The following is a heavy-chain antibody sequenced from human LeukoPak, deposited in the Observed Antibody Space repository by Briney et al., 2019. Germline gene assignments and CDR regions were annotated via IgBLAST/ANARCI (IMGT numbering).Heavy chain of an antibody. D-gene: IGHD6-13*01. CDR3: ARDAGSSWYPFDY. CDR2: IYTSGST. J-gene: IGHJ4*02. Sequence: TLSLTCTVSGGSISSGSYYWSWIRQPAGKGLEWIGRIYTSGSTSYNPSLKSRVTISVDTSKNQFSLKLSSVTAADTAVYYCARDAGSSWYPFDYWGQGTLVTVSS. CDR1: GGSISSGSYY. V-gene: IGHV4-61*02.